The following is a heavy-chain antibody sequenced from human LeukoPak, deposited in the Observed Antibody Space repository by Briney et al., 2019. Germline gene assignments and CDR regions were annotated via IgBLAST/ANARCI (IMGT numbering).Heavy chain of an antibody. CDR2: INHSGST. CDR1: GGSFSGYY. J-gene: IGHJ6*02. V-gene: IGHV4-34*01. CDR3: ARDPYGDPYGMDV. Sequence: PSETLSLTCAVYGGSFSGYYWSWIRQPPGKGLEWIGEINHSGSTNYNPSLKSRVTISVDTSKNQFSLKLSSVTAADTAVYYCARDPYGDPYGMDVWGQGTTVTVSS. D-gene: IGHD4-17*01.